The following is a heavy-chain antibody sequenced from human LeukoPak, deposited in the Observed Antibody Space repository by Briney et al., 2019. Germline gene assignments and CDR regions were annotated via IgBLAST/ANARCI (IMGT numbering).Heavy chain of an antibody. Sequence: TGGSLRLSCAASGFTFRNYAMSWVRQAPGKGLEWVSAISGSGGSTYYADSVKGRFTISRDNSKNTLYLQMNSLRAEDTAVYYCAKLSVAGVAYWGQGTLVTVSS. J-gene: IGHJ4*02. CDR2: ISGSGGST. D-gene: IGHD6-19*01. CDR1: GFTFRNYA. V-gene: IGHV3-23*01. CDR3: AKLSVAGVAY.